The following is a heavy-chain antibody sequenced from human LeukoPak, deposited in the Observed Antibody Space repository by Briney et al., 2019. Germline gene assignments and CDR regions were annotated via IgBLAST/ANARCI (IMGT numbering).Heavy chain of an antibody. CDR2: IDEFGRAT. Sequence: GGSLRLSCAASGFSLGENWMHWVRQAPGQGLVWVSRIDEFGRATFYADSVKGRFTISRDDATNTVYLQMNSLRADDTAIYFCTRDLVLGSGSYGHWGQGTLVTVSA. J-gene: IGHJ1*01. CDR1: GFSLGENW. V-gene: IGHV3-74*01. CDR3: TRDLVLGSGSYGH. D-gene: IGHD3-10*01.